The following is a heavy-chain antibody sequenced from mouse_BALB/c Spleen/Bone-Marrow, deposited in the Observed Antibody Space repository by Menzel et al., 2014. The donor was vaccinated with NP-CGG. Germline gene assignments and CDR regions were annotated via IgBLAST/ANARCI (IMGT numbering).Heavy chain of an antibody. D-gene: IGHD2-14*01. J-gene: IGHJ4*01. CDR3: ARGDYYRSVMDY. CDR2: IYPGNINI. CDR1: GHTFTTYF. Sequence: QVQLQQSGPELVKPGASMRISCKASGHTFTTYFIHWVKQRPGQGLEWIGWIYPGNINIKYNENFKDKVTLTADKSSNTAHLQFSSLTSEDSAVYFCARGDYYRSVMDYWGQGTSVTVSS. V-gene: IGHV1S56*01.